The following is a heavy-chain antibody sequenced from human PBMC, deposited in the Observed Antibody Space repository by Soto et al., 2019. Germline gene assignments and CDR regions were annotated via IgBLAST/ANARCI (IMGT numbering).Heavy chain of an antibody. CDR1: GGTFSNYA. Sequence: QVQLVQSGAEVRKPGSSVTVSCKASGGTFSNYAISWVRQAPGQGLEWMGGIIPIVGTGSYAQKFQGRVTITEDEHTPKAYMELSSLRFEDTAVYYCARVVILVPTASTHYYYHLDVWGPGTTVTVSS. CDR3: ARVVILVPTASTHYYYHLDV. D-gene: IGHD2-2*01. CDR2: IIPIVGTG. V-gene: IGHV1-69*01. J-gene: IGHJ6*02.